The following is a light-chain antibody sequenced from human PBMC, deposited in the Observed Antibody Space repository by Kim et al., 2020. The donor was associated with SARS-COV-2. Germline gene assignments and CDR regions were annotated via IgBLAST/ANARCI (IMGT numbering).Light chain of an antibody. Sequence: EIVMTQSPATLSVSPGERGTLSCRASQSVSNNLAWYQHKPGQAPRVLIYGASTRATGVPVRFSGSGSGTDFTLTISSLQSEDFAVYYCQQYEKWPRTFGQGTKVDIK. V-gene: IGKV3-15*01. CDR3: QQYEKWPRT. CDR2: GAS. CDR1: QSVSNN. J-gene: IGKJ1*01.